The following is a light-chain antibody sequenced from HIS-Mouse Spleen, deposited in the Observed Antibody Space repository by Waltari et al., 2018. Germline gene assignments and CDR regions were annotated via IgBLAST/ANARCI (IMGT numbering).Light chain of an antibody. Sequence: EIVLTQSPATLSLSPGERATLSCRASQIVSSYLAWYQQKPGPAPMLLIYDASNRATGIPSRVSGSGSRADFTLTISSLEPEDFAVYYCQQRSNWLTFGGGTKVEIK. CDR2: DAS. V-gene: IGKV3-11*01. CDR3: QQRSNWLT. J-gene: IGKJ4*01. CDR1: QIVSSY.